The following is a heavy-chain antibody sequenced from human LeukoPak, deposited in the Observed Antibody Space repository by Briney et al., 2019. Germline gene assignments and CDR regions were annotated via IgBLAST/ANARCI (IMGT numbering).Heavy chain of an antibody. V-gene: IGHV1-46*03. D-gene: IGHD3-10*01. CDR3: AREPPGYAFDI. Sequence: GASVKVSCKASGYTFTSYYVHWVRQAPGQGLEWMGIINPSGGSTSYAQKFQGRVTITRDTSTSTVYMELSSLRSEDTAVYYCAREPPGYAFDIWGQGTMVTVSS. CDR1: GYTFTSYY. CDR2: INPSGGST. J-gene: IGHJ3*02.